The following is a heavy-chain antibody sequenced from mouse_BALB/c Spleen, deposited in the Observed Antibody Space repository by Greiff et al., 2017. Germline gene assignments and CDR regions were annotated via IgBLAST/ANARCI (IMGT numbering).Heavy chain of an antibody. V-gene: IGHV1-20*02. CDR2: INPYNGDT. J-gene: IGHJ4*01. CDR1: GYSFTSYF. D-gene: IGHD2-10*02. Sequence: VQLQQSGPELVKPGASVKISCKASGYSFTSYFMNWVMQSHGKSLEWIGRINPYNGDTFYNQKFKGKATLTVDKSSSTAHMELRSLASEDSAVYYCARRYGNPLYAMDYWGQGTSVTVSS. CDR3: ARRYGNPLYAMDY.